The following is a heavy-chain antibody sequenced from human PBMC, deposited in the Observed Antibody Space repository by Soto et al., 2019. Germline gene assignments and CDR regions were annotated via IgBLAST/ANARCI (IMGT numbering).Heavy chain of an antibody. CDR2: ISGSGGST. J-gene: IGHJ4*02. CDR1: GFTFSSYA. Sequence: GGSLRLSCAASGFTFSSYAMSWVRQAPGKGLEWVSAISGSGGSTYYADSVKGRFTISRDNSKNTLYLQMDSLRAEDTAVYYCAKDSSGWYSFDYWGQGTLVTVSS. V-gene: IGHV3-23*01. D-gene: IGHD6-19*01. CDR3: AKDSSGWYSFDY.